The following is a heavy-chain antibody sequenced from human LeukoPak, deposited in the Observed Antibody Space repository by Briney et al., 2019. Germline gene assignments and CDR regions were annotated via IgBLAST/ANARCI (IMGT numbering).Heavy chain of an antibody. J-gene: IGHJ4*02. CDR2: IYPGDSAT. Sequence: SGESLKISCKGSGYSFTSYWIGWVRQMPGKGLEWMGIIYPGDSATRYSPSFQGQVTITADKSISTAYLQWSSLQASDTAMYYCARPQGYGSGSYYYFDYWGQGTLVTVSS. D-gene: IGHD3-10*01. CDR1: GYSFTSYW. CDR3: ARPQGYGSGSYYYFDY. V-gene: IGHV5-51*01.